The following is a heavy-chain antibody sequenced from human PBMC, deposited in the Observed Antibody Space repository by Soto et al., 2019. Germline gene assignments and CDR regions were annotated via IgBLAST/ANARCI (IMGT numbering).Heavy chain of an antibody. CDR1: GVSISRGGYY. Sequence: SETLSLTCPVSGVSISRGGYYWSWLRQHPGKGLEWIGYIYYSGSTYYNPSLKSRVTISVDTSKNQFSLKLTSVTAADTAVYYCARVRGGGPFDDWGQGTLVHVSS. V-gene: IGHV4-31*03. J-gene: IGHJ4*02. D-gene: IGHD1-26*01. CDR2: IYYSGST. CDR3: ARVRGGGPFDD.